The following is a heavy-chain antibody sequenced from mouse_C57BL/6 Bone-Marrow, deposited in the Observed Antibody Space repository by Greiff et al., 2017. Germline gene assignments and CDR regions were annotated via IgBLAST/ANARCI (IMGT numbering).Heavy chain of an antibody. CDR1: GYTFTSYW. Sequence: QVQLQQPGAELVKPGASVKLSCKASGYTFTSYWMHWVKQRPGQGLEWIGMIHPNSGSTNYNEKFKSKATLTVDKSSSTAYMQRSSLTSEDSAVYYCARSVYGSSYDYAMDYWGQGTSVTVSS. D-gene: IGHD1-1*01. V-gene: IGHV1-64*01. J-gene: IGHJ4*01. CDR3: ARSVYGSSYDYAMDY. CDR2: IHPNSGST.